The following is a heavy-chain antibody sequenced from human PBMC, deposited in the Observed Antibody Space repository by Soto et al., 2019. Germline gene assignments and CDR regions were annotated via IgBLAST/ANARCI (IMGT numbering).Heavy chain of an antibody. Sequence: SETLSLTCAVYGGSFSGYYWSWIRQPPGKGLEWIGEINHSGSTNYNPSLKSRVTISVDTSRNQFSLKLSSVTAADTVVYYCARYGGLCSGGSCYQSPPFDYWGQGTLVTVSS. J-gene: IGHJ4*02. CDR3: ARYGGLCSGGSCYQSPPFDY. D-gene: IGHD2-15*01. CDR1: GGSFSGYY. V-gene: IGHV4-34*01. CDR2: INHSGST.